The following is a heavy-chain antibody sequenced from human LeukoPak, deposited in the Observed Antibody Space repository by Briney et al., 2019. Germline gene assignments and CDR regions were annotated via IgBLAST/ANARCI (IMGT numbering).Heavy chain of an antibody. J-gene: IGHJ4*02. CDR3: ARRLLPDSLGGTSRYRGYFDY. CDR1: GGSISRSGYY. V-gene: IGHV4-39*01. CDR2: IYYSGST. D-gene: IGHD3-16*02. Sequence: PSETLSLTCTVSGGSISRSGYYWGWIRQPPGRGLEWVASIYYSGSTYYNPSLKSRVTISVDTSKNQFSLNLTSVTAADTAIYYCARRLLPDSLGGTSRYRGYFDYWGQGTLVTVSS.